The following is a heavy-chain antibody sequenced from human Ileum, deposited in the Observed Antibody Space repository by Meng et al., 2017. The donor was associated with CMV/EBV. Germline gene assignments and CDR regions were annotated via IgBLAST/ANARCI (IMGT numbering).Heavy chain of an antibody. Sequence: GESLKISCAASGFTFSDYWMNWVRQAPGKGLEWVSSITSTTGTIYYADSVKGRFTIFRDNAKNSLHLQMNSLRADDTAVYYCARDLQLSTWGQGTLVTVSS. V-gene: IGHV3-48*04. CDR2: ITSTTGTI. CDR3: ARDLQLST. D-gene: IGHD5-18*01. CDR1: GFTFSDYW. J-gene: IGHJ5*02.